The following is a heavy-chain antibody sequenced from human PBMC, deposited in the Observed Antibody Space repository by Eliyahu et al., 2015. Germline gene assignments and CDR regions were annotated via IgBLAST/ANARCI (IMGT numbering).Heavy chain of an antibody. CDR3: AKTGGWTYFDY. Sequence: EVQLLESGGGLVQPGGSLRLSCAASXFXFSRYAMSWVRQAPGKGLEWVSGITGNADRTYYADSVKGRFTISRDNSRNTVSLQVNSLRAEDTAVYYCAKTGGWTYFDYWGQGTLVTVSS. J-gene: IGHJ4*02. CDR2: ITGNADRT. CDR1: XFXFSRYA. V-gene: IGHV3-23*01. D-gene: IGHD2-8*02.